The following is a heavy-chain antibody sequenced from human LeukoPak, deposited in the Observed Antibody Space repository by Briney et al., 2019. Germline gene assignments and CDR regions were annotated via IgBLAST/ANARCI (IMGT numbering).Heavy chain of an antibody. CDR2: ISYDGSNK. V-gene: IGHV3-30-3*01. CDR1: GFTFSSYA. J-gene: IGHJ6*02. D-gene: IGHD3-10*01. CDR3: ASQGGLLWFGELSGGMDV. Sequence: GGSLRLSCAASGFTFSSYAMNWVRQAPGKGLEWVTFISYDGSNKYYADSVKGRFTISRDNSKNTLYLQMNSLRAEDTAVYYCASQGGLLWFGELSGGMDVWGQGTTVTVSS.